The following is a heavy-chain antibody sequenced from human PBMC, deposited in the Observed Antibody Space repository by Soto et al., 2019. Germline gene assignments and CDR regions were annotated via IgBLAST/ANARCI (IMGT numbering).Heavy chain of an antibody. V-gene: IGHV4-59*08. D-gene: IGHD6-13*01. CDR3: ARRNTAGQQQLFDY. CDR2: IYYSGST. Sequence: SETLSLTCTVSGGSISSYYWSWIRQPPGKGLEWIGYIYYSGSTNYNPSLKSRVTISVDTSKNQFSLKLSSVTAADTAVYYCARRNTAGQQQLFDYWGQGTLVTVSS. J-gene: IGHJ4*02. CDR1: GGSISSYY.